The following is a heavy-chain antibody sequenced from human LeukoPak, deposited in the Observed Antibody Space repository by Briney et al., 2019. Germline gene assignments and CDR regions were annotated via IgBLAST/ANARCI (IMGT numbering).Heavy chain of an antibody. CDR1: GFTFSNAW. Sequence: GGSLRLSCAASGFTFSNAWMSWVRQAPGKGLEWVGRIKSKTDGGTTDYAAPVKGRFTISRDDSKNTLYLQMNSLTTEDTAVYYCTTDPSITMIVVVPKNFDYWGQGTLVTVSS. CDR3: TTDPSITMIVVVPKNFDY. V-gene: IGHV3-15*01. CDR2: IKSKTDGGTT. D-gene: IGHD3-22*01. J-gene: IGHJ4*02.